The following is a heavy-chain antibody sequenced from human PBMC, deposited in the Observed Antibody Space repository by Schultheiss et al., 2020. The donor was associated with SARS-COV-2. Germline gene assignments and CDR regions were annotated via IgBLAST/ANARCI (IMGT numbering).Heavy chain of an antibody. Sequence: SETLSLTCTVSGGSVSSGSYYWSWIRQPPGKGLEWIGEINHSGSTNYNPSLKSRVTISVDTSKNQFSLKLSSVTAADTAVYYCASSDSGTAMGWGQGTLVTVSS. CDR2: INHSGST. J-gene: IGHJ4*02. D-gene: IGHD1-1*01. V-gene: IGHV4-61*01. CDR1: GGSVSSGSYY. CDR3: ASSDSGTAMG.